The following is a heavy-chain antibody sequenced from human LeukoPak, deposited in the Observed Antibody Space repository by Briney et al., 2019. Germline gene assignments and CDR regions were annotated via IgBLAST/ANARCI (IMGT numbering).Heavy chain of an antibody. V-gene: IGHV4-4*02. CDR1: GGSVSRNW. D-gene: IGHD7-27*01. CDR2: IHHSGGT. Sequence: PSETLSLTCAVSGGSVSRNWWSWVRQPPGKGLEWIEEIHHSGGTNYNPSLKSRVTMSLDKSNNQFSLKLSSVTAADTAVYYCAVFELGRFDYWGQGTLVTVSS. CDR3: AVFELGRFDY. J-gene: IGHJ4*02.